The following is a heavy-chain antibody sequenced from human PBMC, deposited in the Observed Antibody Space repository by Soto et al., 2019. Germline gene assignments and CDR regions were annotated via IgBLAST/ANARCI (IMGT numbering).Heavy chain of an antibody. V-gene: IGHV3-74*01. CDR3: TRKGTRPYYYGMDV. CDR1: GFTFSSYW. Sequence: EVQLVESGGGLVQPGGSLRLSCAASGFTFSSYWMHWVRQAPGKGLVWVSRINRDGSSTSYADSVKGRFTISRDNAKNTLYLHMNSLRAEDTAVYYCTRKGTRPYYYGMDVWGQGTTVTVSS. J-gene: IGHJ6*02. D-gene: IGHD3-10*01. CDR2: INRDGSST.